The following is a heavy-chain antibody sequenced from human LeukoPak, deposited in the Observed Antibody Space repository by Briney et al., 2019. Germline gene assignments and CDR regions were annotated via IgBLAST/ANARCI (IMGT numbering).Heavy chain of an antibody. V-gene: IGHV3-23*01. CDR2: ISGGGRTT. CDR1: GFIFTNHA. CDR3: AKNVLVKRYSDY. Sequence: GGSLRLSCVASGFIFTNHAISWVRQAPGKGLQWVSVISGGGRTTEYADSVKGRFTVSRDISKNTVFPQMKSLRVEDTAIYYCAKNVLVKRYSDYWGQGVVVTVSS. J-gene: IGHJ4*02. D-gene: IGHD3-22*01.